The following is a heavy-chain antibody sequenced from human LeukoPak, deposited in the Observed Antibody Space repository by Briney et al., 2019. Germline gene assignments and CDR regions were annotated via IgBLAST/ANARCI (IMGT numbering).Heavy chain of an antibody. J-gene: IGHJ4*02. CDR3: ARDGLTTAARD. V-gene: IGHV3-53*01. D-gene: IGHD4-17*01. CDR2: IYRGGST. Sequence: QPGGSLRLSCAASGFTVGSNYMNWVRQAPGKGLEWVSIIYRGGSTYYADSVKGRFIVSRDNSKNTLYLQMNSLRAEDAAVYYCARDGLTTAARDWGQGTLVTVSS. CDR1: GFTVGSNY.